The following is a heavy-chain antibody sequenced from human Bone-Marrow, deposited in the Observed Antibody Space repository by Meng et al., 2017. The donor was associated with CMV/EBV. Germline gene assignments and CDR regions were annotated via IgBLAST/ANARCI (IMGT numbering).Heavy chain of an antibody. V-gene: IGHV3-30*02. CDR2: IRYDGSNK. CDR3: AKGDFYTPYYYGSGSYLL. J-gene: IGHJ3*01. Sequence: GESLKISCAASGFTFSSYGMHWVRQAPGKGLEWVAFIRYDGSNKYYADSVKGRFTISRDNSKNTLYLQMNSLRAEDTAVYYCAKGDFYTPYYYGSGSYLLWGQGPRVTVSS. D-gene: IGHD3-10*01. CDR1: GFTFSSYG.